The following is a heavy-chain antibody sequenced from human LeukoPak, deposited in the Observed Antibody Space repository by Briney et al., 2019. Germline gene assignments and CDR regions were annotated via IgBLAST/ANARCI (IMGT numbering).Heavy chain of an antibody. CDR3: ASEPPRYCSSTSCYEQH. V-gene: IGHV4-39*07. D-gene: IGHD2-2*01. CDR2: IYQSGST. Sequence: SETLSLTCTVSGGSISSGSYYWGWIRQPPGKGLEWIGSIYQSGSTYYDPSIKSRVTISVDTSKNQFSLKLSSVTAADTAVYYCASEPPRYCSSTSCYEQHWGQGTLVTVSS. CDR1: GGSISSGSYY. J-gene: IGHJ4*02.